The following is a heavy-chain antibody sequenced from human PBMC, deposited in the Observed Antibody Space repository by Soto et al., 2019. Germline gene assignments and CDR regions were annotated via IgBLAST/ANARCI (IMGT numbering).Heavy chain of an antibody. V-gene: IGHV4-30-4*01. D-gene: IGHD3-3*01. CDR2: IYYSGST. Sequence: SETLSLTCTVSGGSISSGDYYWSWIRQPPGKGLEWIGYIYYSGSTYYNPSLKSRVTISVDTSKNQFSLKLSAVTAADTAGYNCARVYGFYFDYWGQGTLVTVSS. J-gene: IGHJ4*02. CDR1: GGSISSGDYY. CDR3: ARVYGFYFDY.